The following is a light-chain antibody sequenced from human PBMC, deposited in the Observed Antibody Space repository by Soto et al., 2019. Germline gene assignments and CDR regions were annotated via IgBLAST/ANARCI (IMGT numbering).Light chain of an antibody. CDR1: SSDVGGYNY. CDR2: DVS. J-gene: IGLJ1*01. Sequence: QSALTQPASVSVSPGRSITISCTGTSSDVGGYNYVSWYQQHPGKAPKLMIYDVSNRPSGVSNRFSGSKSGNTASLTISGLQAEDEADYYCSSYTSSSTLSYVFGTGTKVTVL. CDR3: SSYTSSSTLSYV. V-gene: IGLV2-14*01.